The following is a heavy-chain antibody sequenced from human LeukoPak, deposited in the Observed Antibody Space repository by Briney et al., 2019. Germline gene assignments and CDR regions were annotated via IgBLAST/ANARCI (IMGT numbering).Heavy chain of an antibody. CDR1: GFTFSSYS. Sequence: GGSLRLSCAASGFTFSSYSMNWVRQAPGKGLEWVSSISSSSSYIYYADSVKGRFTISRDNAKNSLYLQMNSLRAEDTAVYYCARDLGVSSTLQGSWGQGTLVTVSS. D-gene: IGHD6-13*01. J-gene: IGHJ5*02. V-gene: IGHV3-21*01. CDR3: ARDLGVSSTLQGS. CDR2: ISSSSSYI.